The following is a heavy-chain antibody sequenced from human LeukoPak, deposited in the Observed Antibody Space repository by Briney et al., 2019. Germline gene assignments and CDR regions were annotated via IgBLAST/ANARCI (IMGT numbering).Heavy chain of an antibody. J-gene: IGHJ4*02. CDR1: GLSLSTSGVG. Sequence: SGPTLVKPTQTLTLTCTFSGLSLSTSGVGVGWIRQPPGKALEWLALIYWDDDKRYSPSLKSRLTITKDTSKNQVVLTMTNMDPVDTATYYCAHSGQQQLVRSYYFDYWGQGTLVTVSS. CDR3: AHSGQQQLVRSYYFDY. D-gene: IGHD6-13*01. CDR2: IYWDDDK. V-gene: IGHV2-5*02.